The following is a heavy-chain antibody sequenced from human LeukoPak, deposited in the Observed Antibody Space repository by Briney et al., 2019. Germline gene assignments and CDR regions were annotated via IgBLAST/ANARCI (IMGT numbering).Heavy chain of an antibody. D-gene: IGHD3-9*01. V-gene: IGHV1-24*01. CDR3: ATVSRGREILRYFDWLLLSY. CDR2: FDPEDGET. J-gene: IGHJ4*02. CDR1: GYTLTELS. Sequence: ASVKVSCKVSGYTLTELSMHWVRQAPGKGLEWMGGFDPEDGETIYAQKFQGRVTMTEVTSTDTAYMELSSLRSEDTAVYYCATVSRGREILRYFDWLLLSYWGQGTLVTVSS.